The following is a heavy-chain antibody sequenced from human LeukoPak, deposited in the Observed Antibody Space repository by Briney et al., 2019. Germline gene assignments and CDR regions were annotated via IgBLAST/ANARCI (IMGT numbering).Heavy chain of an antibody. D-gene: IGHD1-26*01. CDR3: ARATESGSYYEGYYFDY. J-gene: IGHJ4*02. CDR2: IYSGGDT. Sequence: GGSLRLSCAASGFTFTSSDMTWVRQSPGEGLEWVSLIYSGGDTYYADSAKGRFTISRDNSKNTLYLQMNSLRDEDTAVYYCARATESGSYYEGYYFDYWGQGTLVTVSS. V-gene: IGHV3-66*01. CDR1: GFTFTSSD.